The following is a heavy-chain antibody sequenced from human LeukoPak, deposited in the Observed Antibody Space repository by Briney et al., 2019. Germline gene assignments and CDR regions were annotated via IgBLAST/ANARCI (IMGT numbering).Heavy chain of an antibody. Sequence: ASVKVSCKASGYTFTSYDINWVRQATGQGLEWVGWMNPNSGNTGYAQKFQGRVTITTDESTSTAYMELSSLRSEDTAVYYCARARVTIFGVVPPDYWGQGTLVTVSS. CDR3: ARARVTIFGVVPPDY. CDR1: GYTFTSYD. D-gene: IGHD3-3*01. J-gene: IGHJ4*02. CDR2: MNPNSGNT. V-gene: IGHV1-8*01.